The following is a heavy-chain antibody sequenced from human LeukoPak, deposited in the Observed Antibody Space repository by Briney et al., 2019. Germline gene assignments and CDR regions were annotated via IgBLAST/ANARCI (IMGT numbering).Heavy chain of an antibody. J-gene: IGHJ4*02. CDR3: AKYGNSGWVIDN. Sequence: SETLSLTCTVSGGSIGTNYWTWIRQPPGKGLEYIGYIYYTGGTNYNPSLKSRVTISVDTSKNQFSLKLSSVTAADTAVYFCAKYGNSGWVIDNWGQGTLVTVST. D-gene: IGHD6-19*01. CDR2: IYYTGGT. CDR1: GGSIGTNY. V-gene: IGHV4-59*08.